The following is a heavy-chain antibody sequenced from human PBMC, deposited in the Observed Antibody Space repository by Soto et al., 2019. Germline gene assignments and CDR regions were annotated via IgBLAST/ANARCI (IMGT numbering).Heavy chain of an antibody. V-gene: IGHV4-34*01. CDR2: INHSGST. CDR1: GGSFSGYY. Sequence: PSETLSLTCAVSGGSFSGYYWSWIRQPPGKGLEWIGEINHSGSTNYNPSPKSRVTISVDTSKNQFSLKLSSVTAADTAVYYCARPLKAAAGTNWFDPWGQGTLVTVSS. CDR3: ARPLKAAAGTNWFDP. D-gene: IGHD6-13*01. J-gene: IGHJ5*02.